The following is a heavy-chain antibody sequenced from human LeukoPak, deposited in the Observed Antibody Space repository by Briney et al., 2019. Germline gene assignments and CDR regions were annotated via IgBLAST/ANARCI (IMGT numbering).Heavy chain of an antibody. V-gene: IGHV3-30*18. Sequence: GGSLRLSCAASGFTLSSYGMHWVRQAPGKGLEWVAVISYDGSNKYYADSVKGRFTISRDNSKNTLYLQMNSLRAEDTAVYYCAKEYSSGFDAFDIWGQGTMVTVSS. CDR3: AKEYSSGFDAFDI. CDR1: GFTLSSYG. CDR2: ISYDGSNK. J-gene: IGHJ3*02. D-gene: IGHD6-19*01.